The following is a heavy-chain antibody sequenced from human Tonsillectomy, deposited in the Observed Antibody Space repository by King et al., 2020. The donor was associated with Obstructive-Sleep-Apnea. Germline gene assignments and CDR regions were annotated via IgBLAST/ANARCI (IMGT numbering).Heavy chain of an antibody. CDR2: ISGSGVST. CDR1: EFTFGSYG. Sequence: VQLVESGGGLVQPGGSLRLSCAASEFTFGSYGMSWVRQAPGKGLEWVSGISGSGVSTNYADSVKGRFTISRDNTKNTLYLQMNSLKAEDTAVYYCGKVSYGGGYNYGYFEYWGQGTRVTVSS. V-gene: IGHV3-23*04. CDR3: GKVSYGGGYNYGYFEY. J-gene: IGHJ4*02. D-gene: IGHD5-18*01.